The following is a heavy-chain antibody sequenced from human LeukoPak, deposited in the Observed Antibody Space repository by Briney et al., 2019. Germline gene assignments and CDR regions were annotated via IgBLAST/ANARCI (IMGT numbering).Heavy chain of an antibody. J-gene: IGHJ5*02. CDR3: ARDLGILSPFDP. CDR1: GGSISSYY. V-gene: IGHV4-59*01. Sequence: SETLSLTCTVSGGSISSYYWSWIRQPPGKGLEWIGYIYYSGSTNYNPSLKSRVTISVDTSKNQFSLKLSSVTAADTAVYYCARDLGILSPFDPWGQGTLVTVSS. D-gene: IGHD2-15*01. CDR2: IYYSGST.